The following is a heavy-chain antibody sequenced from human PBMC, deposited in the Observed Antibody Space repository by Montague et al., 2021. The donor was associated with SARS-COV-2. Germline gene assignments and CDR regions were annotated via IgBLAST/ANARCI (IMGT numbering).Heavy chain of an antibody. V-gene: IGHV4-31*03. CDR2: IYYSGST. J-gene: IGHJ2*01. D-gene: IGHD2-15*01. Sequence: TLSLTCTVSGGSISSGGYYWSWIRQPPGKGLEWIGYIYYSGSTYYNPSLKSRVTISVDTSKNQFSLKLSSVTAADTAVYYCERVLGGYCSGGSCYRGWYFDVWGRGTLVTVSS. CDR1: GGSISSGGYY. CDR3: ERVLGGYCSGGSCYRGWYFDV.